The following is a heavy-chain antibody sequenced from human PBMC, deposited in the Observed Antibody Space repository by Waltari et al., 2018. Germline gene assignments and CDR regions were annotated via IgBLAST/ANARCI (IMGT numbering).Heavy chain of an antibody. CDR2: INHSGST. V-gene: IGHV4-34*01. J-gene: IGHJ4*02. Sequence: QVQLQQWGAGLLKPSETLSLTCAVYGGSFSGYYWSWSRQPPGKGLEWIGEINHSGSTNDNPSLKSRVTISVDTSKNQFALKLSAVTAADTAVYYCARRKGYFDYWGQGTLVTVSS. CDR1: GGSFSGYY. CDR3: ARRKGYFDY.